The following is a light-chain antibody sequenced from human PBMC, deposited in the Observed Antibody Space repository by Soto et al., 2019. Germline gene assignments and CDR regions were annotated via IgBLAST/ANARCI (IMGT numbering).Light chain of an antibody. Sequence: QSVLTQPPSASGTPGQRVTISCSGSTSNIGTYIVNCYLQLPGAAPTLLIYYNYHRPSGVPDRFSGSTSGTSASLAIIGLQSEEDADDYCAAWDDSLNGVLFGTGTKLTVL. CDR2: YNY. J-gene: IGLJ2*01. CDR3: AAWDDSLNGVL. V-gene: IGLV1-44*01. CDR1: TSNIGTYI.